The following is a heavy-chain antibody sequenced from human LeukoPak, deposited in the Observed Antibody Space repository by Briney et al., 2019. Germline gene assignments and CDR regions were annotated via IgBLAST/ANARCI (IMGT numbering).Heavy chain of an antibody. CDR1: GFTFSSYW. Sequence: GGSLRLSCAASGFTFSSYWMHWVRQAPGKGLVWVSRINSDGSSTTYADSVKGRFTISRDNAKNTLYLQMNSLRAEDTAVHYCARSYYYGSGAFDYWGQGTLVTVSS. CDR3: ARSYYYGSGAFDY. D-gene: IGHD3-10*01. CDR2: INSDGSST. J-gene: IGHJ4*02. V-gene: IGHV3-74*01.